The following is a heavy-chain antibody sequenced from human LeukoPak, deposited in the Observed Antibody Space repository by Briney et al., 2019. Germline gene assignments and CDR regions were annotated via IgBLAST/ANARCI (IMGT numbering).Heavy chain of an antibody. CDR2: IIPIFGTA. CDR1: GGTFSSYA. Sequence: SVKVSCKASGGTFSSYAISWVRQAPGQGLEWMGGIIPIFGTANYAQKFQGRVTITADKSTSTAYMELSSLRSEDTAVYYCAREVDAAAAYSWFDPWGQGTLVTVSS. D-gene: IGHD2-2*01. CDR3: AREVDAAAAYSWFDP. J-gene: IGHJ5*02. V-gene: IGHV1-69*06.